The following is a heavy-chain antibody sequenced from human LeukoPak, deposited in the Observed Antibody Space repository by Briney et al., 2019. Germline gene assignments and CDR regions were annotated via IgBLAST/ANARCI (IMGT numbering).Heavy chain of an antibody. Sequence: PGGSLRLSCAASGFTFSNYWMTWVRQAPGKGLECLANIKQDGSEKYYVDSVKGRFTISRDNAKNSLYLQMSSLRAEDTAVYYCARDQENYYDSKNYYRFYFDYWGQGALVTVSS. J-gene: IGHJ4*02. D-gene: IGHD3-10*01. CDR2: IKQDGSEK. V-gene: IGHV3-7*04. CDR1: GFTFSNYW. CDR3: ARDQENYYDSKNYYRFYFDY.